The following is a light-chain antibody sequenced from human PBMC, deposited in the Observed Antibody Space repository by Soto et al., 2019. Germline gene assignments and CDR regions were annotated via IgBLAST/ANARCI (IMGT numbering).Light chain of an antibody. CDR1: QSVSSSY. CDR2: DAS. V-gene: IGKV3-20*01. Sequence: EIELTQSPGNLSLSQGERATLSCRASQSVSSSYLAWYQQKPGQAPRLLIYDASSRATGIPDRFSGSGSGTDFTLTISRLQPEDFAVYYCQQYASSPLTFGGGTKVDIK. J-gene: IGKJ4*01. CDR3: QQYASSPLT.